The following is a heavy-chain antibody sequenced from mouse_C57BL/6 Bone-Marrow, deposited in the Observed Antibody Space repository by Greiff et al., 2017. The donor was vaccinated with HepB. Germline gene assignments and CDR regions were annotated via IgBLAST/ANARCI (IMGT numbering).Heavy chain of an antibody. CDR3: ARHNYYGSSYGWYFDV. D-gene: IGHD1-1*01. V-gene: IGHV5-2*01. Sequence: DVKLQESGGGLVQPGESLKLSCESNEYEFPSHDMSWVRKTPEKRLELVAAINSDGGSTYYPDTMERRFIISRDNTKKTLYLQMSSLRSEDTALYYCARHNYYGSSYGWYFDVWGTGTTVTVSS. CDR1: EYEFPSHD. CDR2: INSDGGST. J-gene: IGHJ1*03.